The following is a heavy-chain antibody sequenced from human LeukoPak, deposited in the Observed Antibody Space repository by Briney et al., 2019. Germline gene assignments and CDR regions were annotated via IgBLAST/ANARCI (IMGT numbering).Heavy chain of an antibody. D-gene: IGHD4-17*01. J-gene: IGHJ5*02. V-gene: IGHV1-2*02. CDR3: ARGSVTTVTTPRKVRNWFDP. Sequence: ASVKVSCKASGYTFTGYYMHWVRQAPGQGLEWMGWINPNSGGTNYAQKFQGRVTMTRDTSISTAYMELSRLRSDDTAVYYCARGSVTTVTTPRKVRNWFDPWGQGTLVTVSS. CDR1: GYTFTGYY. CDR2: INPNSGGT.